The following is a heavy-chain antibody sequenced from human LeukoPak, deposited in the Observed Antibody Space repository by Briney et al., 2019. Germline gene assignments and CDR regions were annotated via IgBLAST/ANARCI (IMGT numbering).Heavy chain of an antibody. J-gene: IGHJ5*02. D-gene: IGHD3-22*01. CDR3: ARRSSANWFDP. CDR2: IFYSGRT. CDR1: GGSISSYY. V-gene: IGHV4-59*08. Sequence: PSETLSLTCTVSGGSISSYYWNWIRQPPGKGLEWIGYIFYSGRTNYNPSLKSRVTISLDTSKNQVSLNLTSVTAADTAVYYCARRSSANWFDPWGQGTLVTVSS.